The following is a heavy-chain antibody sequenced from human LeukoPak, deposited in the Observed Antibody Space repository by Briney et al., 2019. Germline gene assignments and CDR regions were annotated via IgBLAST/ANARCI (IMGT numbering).Heavy chain of an antibody. D-gene: IGHD3-22*01. CDR2: VIPIFGTA. CDR3: ARGAGEHYDSSGIFDY. CDR1: GGTFSSYA. J-gene: IGHJ4*02. V-gene: IGHV1-69*13. Sequence: SVKVSCKASGGTFSSYAISWVRQAPGQGLEWMGGVIPIFGTANYAQKFQGRVTITADESTSTAYMELSSLRSEDTAVYYCARGAGEHYDSSGIFDYWGQGTLVTVSS.